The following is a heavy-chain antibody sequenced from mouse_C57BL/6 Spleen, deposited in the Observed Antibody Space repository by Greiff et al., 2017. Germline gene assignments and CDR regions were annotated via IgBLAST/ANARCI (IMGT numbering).Heavy chain of an antibody. CDR2: IYPRSGNT. D-gene: IGHD2-5*01. Sequence: VQLQQSGAELARPGASVKLSCKASGYTFTSYGMSWVKQRTGQGLEWIGEIYPRSGNTYYNEKFKGKATLTADKSSSTAYMELRSLTSEDSAVYFCARSDSNYVFAYWGQGTLVTVSA. V-gene: IGHV1-81*01. CDR3: ARSDSNYVFAY. J-gene: IGHJ3*01. CDR1: GYTFTSYG.